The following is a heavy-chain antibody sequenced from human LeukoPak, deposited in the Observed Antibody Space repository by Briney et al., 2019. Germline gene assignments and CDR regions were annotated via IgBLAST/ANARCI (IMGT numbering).Heavy chain of an antibody. J-gene: IGHJ4*02. D-gene: IGHD5-24*01. CDR3: AKDAEMATTYSY. CDR2: ISGSGGST. CDR1: GFTFSSYA. V-gene: IGHV3-23*01. Sequence: PGGSLRLSRAASGFTFSSYAMSWVRQAPGKGLEWVSAISGSGGSTYYADSVKGRFTISRDNYKNTLYLQMNSLRAEDTAVYYCAKDAEMATTYSYWGQGTLVTVSS.